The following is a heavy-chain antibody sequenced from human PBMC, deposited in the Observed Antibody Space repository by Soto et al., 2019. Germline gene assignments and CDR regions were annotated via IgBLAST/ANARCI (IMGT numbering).Heavy chain of an antibody. CDR1: GYTFTSYG. CDR2: ISAHNGDT. CDR3: ARDWSRYYDSSGLMWFY. J-gene: IGHJ4*02. V-gene: IGHV1-18*01. Sequence: ASVKVSCKASGYTFTSYGISWVRQAPGQGLEWVGWISAHNGDTRYALNLQGRITMTTDTFTNTAYMELTSLTSDDTAVYYCARDWSRYYDSSGLMWFYWGQGTLVTVSS. D-gene: IGHD3-22*01.